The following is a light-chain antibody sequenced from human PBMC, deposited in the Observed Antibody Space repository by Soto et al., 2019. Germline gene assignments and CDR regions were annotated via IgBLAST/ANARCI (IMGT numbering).Light chain of an antibody. V-gene: IGLV1-40*01. CDR3: QSYDSSLSRYV. J-gene: IGLJ1*01. CDR2: GNS. CDR1: SSNIGAGYD. Sequence: QSVLTQPPSVSGAPGQRVTISCTGSSSNIGAGYDVHWYQQLPGTAPKLLIYGNSNRPSGVPDRFSVSKSGTSASLAITGLQAEDEADYYCQSYDSSLSRYVYGTGTKLTVL.